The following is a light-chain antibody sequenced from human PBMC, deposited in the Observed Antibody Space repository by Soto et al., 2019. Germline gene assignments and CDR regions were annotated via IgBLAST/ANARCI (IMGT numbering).Light chain of an antibody. CDR1: QSVNSRY. CDR2: GAS. CDR3: QQYGISPIT. Sequence: EIVLTQSPGTLSLSPGERTTLSCRASQSVNSRYLAWYQQKPGQAPRLLIYGASSRATGIPDRFSGSGSGTDFTLTIRRLEPEDFAVYYCQQYGISPITFGQGTRLDIK. V-gene: IGKV3-20*01. J-gene: IGKJ5*01.